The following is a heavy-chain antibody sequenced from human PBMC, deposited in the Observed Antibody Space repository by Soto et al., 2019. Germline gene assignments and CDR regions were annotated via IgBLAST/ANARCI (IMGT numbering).Heavy chain of an antibody. D-gene: IGHD6-19*01. CDR1: GFSLSNARMG. Sequence: QVTLKESGPVLVKPTETLTLTCTVSGFSLSNARMGVSWIRQPPGKALEWLAHIFSNDEKSYSTSLKSRLTISKDTSKSQVVLTMTNMDPVDTATYYCARIHQRRYSSGWYGGCNDIWGQGTMVTVSS. CDR2: IFSNDEK. CDR3: ARIHQRRYSSGWYGGCNDI. J-gene: IGHJ3*02. V-gene: IGHV2-26*01.